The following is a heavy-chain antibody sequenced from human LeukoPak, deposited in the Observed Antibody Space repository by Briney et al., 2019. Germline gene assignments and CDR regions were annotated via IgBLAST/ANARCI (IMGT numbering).Heavy chain of an antibody. CDR3: AREAWDQVISY. J-gene: IGHJ4*02. V-gene: IGHV3-66*01. D-gene: IGHD2-21*01. Sequence: GGSLRLSCAASGFTVSSNYMSWVRQAPGKGLEWVSVIYSGGSTYYADSVKGRFTISRDNSKNTLYLQMNSLRAEDTAVYYCAREAWDQVISYWGQGTLVTVSS. CDR2: IYSGGST. CDR1: GFTVSSNY.